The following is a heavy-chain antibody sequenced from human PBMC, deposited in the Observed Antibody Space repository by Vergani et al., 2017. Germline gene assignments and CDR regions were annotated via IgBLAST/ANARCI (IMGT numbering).Heavy chain of an antibody. CDR2: IKQEGSEK. J-gene: IGHJ4*02. V-gene: IGHV3-7*01. CDR1: GFTFSSYW. Sequence: EVQLVESGGGLVQPGGSLRLSCAASGFTFSSYWMSWVRQAPGKGLEWVANIKQEGSEKYYVDSVKGRFTISRDNAKNSLYLQMNSLRAEDTAVYYCASNAPYYDFWSGYYTNYPNFDYWGQGTLVTVSS. D-gene: IGHD3-3*01. CDR3: ASNAPYYDFWSGYYTNYPNFDY.